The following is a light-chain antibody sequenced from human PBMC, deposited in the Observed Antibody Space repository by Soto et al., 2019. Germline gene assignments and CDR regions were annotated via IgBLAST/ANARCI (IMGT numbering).Light chain of an antibody. CDR1: SSDVGGYDY. CDR3: SSYTSSSTPV. CDR2: DVN. V-gene: IGLV2-14*01. J-gene: IGLJ3*02. Sequence: HSALTQPASVSGSPGQSITISCTGTSSDVGGYDYVSWYQQHPGKAPQLMIYDVNNRPSGVSNRFSGSKSGNTASLTISGLQAEDEADYYCSSYTSSSTPVFGGGTQLTVL.